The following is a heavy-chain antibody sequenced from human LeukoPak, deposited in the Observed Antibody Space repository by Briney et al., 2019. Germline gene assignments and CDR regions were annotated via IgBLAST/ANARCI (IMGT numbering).Heavy chain of an antibody. V-gene: IGHV1-18*01. CDR3: ARAFDTSAYHFDY. CDR2: ISPYNGNT. D-gene: IGHD2-2*01. Sequence: ASVKVSCKASGYTFTTYGITWVRQAPGQGLEWVAWISPYNGNTRYAQKFQGRVTLAADTSSTTASLEMMGLRSDDTAVFYCARAFDTSAYHFDYWGQGTLVSVSS. CDR1: GYTFTTYG. J-gene: IGHJ4*02.